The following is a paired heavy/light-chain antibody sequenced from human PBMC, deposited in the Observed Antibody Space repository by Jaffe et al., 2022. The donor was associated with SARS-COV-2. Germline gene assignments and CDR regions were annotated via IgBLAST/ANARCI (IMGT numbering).Heavy chain of an antibody. J-gene: IGHJ3*02. V-gene: IGHV3-74*01. D-gene: IGHD3-10*01. CDR1: GFTFSTSW. CDR3: VRDPVRGDGETFDM. CDR2: IKSDGSGT. Sequence: EVQLVESGGGLVQPGGSLRLSCAASGFTFSTSWMHWVRQAPGKGLEWVSRIKSDGSGTNYADSVKGRFTISRDNAKNTLFLQMNSLRAEDTAVYFCVRDPVRGDGETFDMWGHGTLVIVS.
Light chain of an antibody. CDR2: WAS. CDR1: QSVLYSSKNKNY. J-gene: IGKJ5*01. V-gene: IGKV4-1*01. CDR3: QQYCSSPIT. Sequence: DIVMTQSPDSLAVSLGDRATINCKSSQSVLYSSKNKNYLAWYQQKPGQPPKLLIYWASTRESGVPDRFSGSGSGTDFTLTISSLQAEDVAVYYCQQYCSSPITFGQGTRLEIK.